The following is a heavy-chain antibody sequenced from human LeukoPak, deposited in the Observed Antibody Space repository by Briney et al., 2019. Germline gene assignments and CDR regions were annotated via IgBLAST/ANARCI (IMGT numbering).Heavy chain of an antibody. V-gene: IGHV3-9*03. Sequence: PGGSLRLSCAASGFTFDDYAMHWVRQAPGKGLEWVSGISWNSGSIGYADSAKGRFTISRDNAKNSLYLQMNSLRAEDMALYYCAKGSYGSGSYPDYWGQGTLVTVSS. CDR1: GFTFDDYA. CDR2: ISWNSGSI. CDR3: AKGSYGSGSYPDY. J-gene: IGHJ4*02. D-gene: IGHD3-10*01.